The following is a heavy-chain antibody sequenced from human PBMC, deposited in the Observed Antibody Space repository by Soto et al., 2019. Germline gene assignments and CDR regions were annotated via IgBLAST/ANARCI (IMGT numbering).Heavy chain of an antibody. CDR1: GFIFDDYA. J-gene: IGHJ4*02. D-gene: IGHD5-12*01. Sequence: GGSLRLSCAASGFIFDDYAMHWVRQAPGKGLEWVSGISWNSGSIGYADSVKGRFTISRDNAKNSLYLQMNSLRTEDTALYYCAKGTAYSVYDSLDYWGQGILVTVSS. CDR2: ISWNSGSI. V-gene: IGHV3-9*01. CDR3: AKGTAYSVYDSLDY.